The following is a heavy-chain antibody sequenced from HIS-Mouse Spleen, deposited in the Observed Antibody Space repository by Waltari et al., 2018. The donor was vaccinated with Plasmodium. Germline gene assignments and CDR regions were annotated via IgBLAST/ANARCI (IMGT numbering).Heavy chain of an antibody. V-gene: IGHV1-2*02. J-gene: IGHJ2*01. CDR1: GYTFTGYH. Sequence: QVQLVQSGAEVKKPGAPVKVSCQASGYTFTGYHMHLLRPAPGQGLEWMGWINPNSGGTNYAQKCQGRVTMTRDTSISTAYMELSRLRSDDTAVYYCAREWGSRYWYFDLWGRGTLVTVSS. D-gene: IGHD7-27*01. CDR2: INPNSGGT. CDR3: AREWGSRYWYFDL.